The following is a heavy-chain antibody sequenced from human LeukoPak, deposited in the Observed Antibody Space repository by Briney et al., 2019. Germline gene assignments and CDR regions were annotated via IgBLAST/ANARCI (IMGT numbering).Heavy chain of an antibody. V-gene: IGHV5-10-1*01. CDR1: GYSFTSYW. CDR3: ARLNDFWSATTESAGWFDP. J-gene: IGHJ5*02. CDR2: IDPSDSYT. D-gene: IGHD3-3*01. Sequence: GESLQISCKGSGYSFTSYWISWVRQMPGKGLEWMGRIDPSDSYTNYSPSFQGHVTISADKSISTAYLQWSSLKASDTAMYYCARLNDFWSATTESAGWFDPWGQGTLVTVSS.